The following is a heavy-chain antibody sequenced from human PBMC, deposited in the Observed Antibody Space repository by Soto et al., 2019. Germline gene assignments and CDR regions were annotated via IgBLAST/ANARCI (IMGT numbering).Heavy chain of an antibody. Sequence: RGSLLLSCAASVFTFSSYGMHWVRQAPGKGLERVAVIWYDGSNKYYADSVKGRFTISRDNSKNTLYLQMNSLRAEDTAVYYCARAAGYCSSTSCRRHNWFDPWGQGTMVTVSS. CDR1: VFTFSSYG. CDR2: IWYDGSNK. D-gene: IGHD2-2*01. J-gene: IGHJ5*02. CDR3: ARAAGYCSSTSCRRHNWFDP. V-gene: IGHV3-33*01.